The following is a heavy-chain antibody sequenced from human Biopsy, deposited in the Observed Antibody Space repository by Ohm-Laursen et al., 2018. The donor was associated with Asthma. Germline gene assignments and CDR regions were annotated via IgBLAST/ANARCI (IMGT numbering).Heavy chain of an antibody. Sequence: PSDTLSLTCAVYGGSFSGYYWSWIRQPPGKGLEWIGEINHSGSTNYNPSLKSRVTISVDTSKNQFSLKLSSVTAADTAVYYRARITNDRIAAAGRYYYYGMDVWGQGTTVTVSS. CDR2: INHSGST. D-gene: IGHD6-13*01. CDR3: ARITNDRIAAAGRYYYYGMDV. V-gene: IGHV4-34*01. CDR1: GGSFSGYY. J-gene: IGHJ6*02.